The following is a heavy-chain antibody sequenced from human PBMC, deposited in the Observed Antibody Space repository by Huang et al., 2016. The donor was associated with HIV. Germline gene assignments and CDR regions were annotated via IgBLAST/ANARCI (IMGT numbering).Heavy chain of an antibody. CDR3: ARILMYYNSSGYGFDY. D-gene: IGHD3-22*01. CDR2: INHSGRT. V-gene: IGHV4-34*01. CDR1: GGSFGGYY. J-gene: IGHJ4*02. Sequence: QVQLQQWGAGLLKPSETLSLTCAVYGGSFGGYYWSWIRQPPGKGLEWIGEINHSGRTNHNPSLKSRVTIAVDTSKNQFALKLSSVTTAETAVYYCARILMYYNSSGYGFDYWGQGTLVTVSS.